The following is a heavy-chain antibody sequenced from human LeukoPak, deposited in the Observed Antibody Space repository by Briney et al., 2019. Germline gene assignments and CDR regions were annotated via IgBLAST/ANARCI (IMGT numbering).Heavy chain of an antibody. J-gene: IGHJ4*02. V-gene: IGHV3-30*01. Sequence: GRSLRLSCAASGFTFSSYAMHWGRQAPGKGLELVSVISYDGSNKYYADSVKGRFTISRDNSKNTLYLQMNSLRAEDTAVYYCTRDLDGFYSGYCFDYWGQGTLVTVSS. CDR2: ISYDGSNK. CDR1: GFTFSSYA. D-gene: IGHD3-22*01. CDR3: TRDLDGFYSGYCFDY.